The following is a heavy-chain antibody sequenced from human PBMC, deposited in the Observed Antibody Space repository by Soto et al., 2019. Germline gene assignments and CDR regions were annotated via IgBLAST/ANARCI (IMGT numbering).Heavy chain of an antibody. D-gene: IGHD5-18*01. V-gene: IGHV1-69*06. CDR3: ASPTRGYLTVSYYYYGMDV. CDR2: IIPIFGTA. CDR1: GGTFSSYA. Sequence: SVKVSCKASGGTFSSYAISWVRQAPGQGLEWMGGIIPIFGTANYAQKIQGRVTITADKSTSTAYMELSSLRSEDTAVYYCASPTRGYLTVSYYYYGMDVWGQGTTVTVSS. J-gene: IGHJ6*02.